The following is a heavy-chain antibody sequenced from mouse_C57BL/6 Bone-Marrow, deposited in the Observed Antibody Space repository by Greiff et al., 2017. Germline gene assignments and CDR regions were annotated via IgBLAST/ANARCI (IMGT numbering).Heavy chain of an antibody. CDR2: IYPGDGDT. J-gene: IGHJ4*01. D-gene: IGHD2-3*01. CDR3: ARDGYYDAMDY. Sequence: VQLQQSGPELVKPGASVKISCKASGYAFSSSWMNWVKQRPGKGLEWIGRIYPGDGDTNYNGKFKGKATLTADKSSSTAYMQLSSLTSEDSAVYFCARDGYYDAMDYWGQGTSVTVSS. V-gene: IGHV1-82*01. CDR1: GYAFSSSW.